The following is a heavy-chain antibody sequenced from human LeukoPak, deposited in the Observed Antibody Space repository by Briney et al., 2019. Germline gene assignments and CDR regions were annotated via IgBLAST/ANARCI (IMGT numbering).Heavy chain of an antibody. V-gene: IGHV4-39*01. CDR1: GFTFSTCA. CDR2: IYYSGST. Sequence: PGGSLRLSCVVSGFTFSTCAMNWVRQPPGKGLEWIGSIYYSGSTYYNPSLKSRVTISVDTSKNQFSLKVSSVTAADTAVYYCARRELLSTPDAFDIWGQGTMVTVSS. D-gene: IGHD3-10*01. J-gene: IGHJ3*02. CDR3: ARRELLSTPDAFDI.